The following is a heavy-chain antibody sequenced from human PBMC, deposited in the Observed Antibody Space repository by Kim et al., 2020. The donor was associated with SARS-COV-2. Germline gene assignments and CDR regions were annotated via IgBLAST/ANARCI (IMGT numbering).Heavy chain of an antibody. V-gene: IGHV1-69*04. D-gene: IGHD2-15*01. J-gene: IGHJ3*02. CDR3: ARDPVASEAFDI. Sequence: NADQKVTGGATITADTATSTAYMELSSLRSEDTAVYYCARDPVASEAFDIWGQGTMVTVSS.